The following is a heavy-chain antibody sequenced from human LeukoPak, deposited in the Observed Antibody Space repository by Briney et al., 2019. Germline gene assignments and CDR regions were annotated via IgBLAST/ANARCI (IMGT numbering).Heavy chain of an antibody. D-gene: IGHD6-6*01. V-gene: IGHV5-51*01. Sequence: GESLKISCRGSGYKFTNYWIAWVRQMPGKGLEWMGIVYPADSDTRYSPSFQGQVTMSADKSISTAYLQWNSPKASDTAMYYCARQDIAARPPDAYWGQGTLVTVSS. CDR3: ARQDIAARPPDAY. J-gene: IGHJ4*02. CDR1: GYKFTNYW. CDR2: VYPADSDT.